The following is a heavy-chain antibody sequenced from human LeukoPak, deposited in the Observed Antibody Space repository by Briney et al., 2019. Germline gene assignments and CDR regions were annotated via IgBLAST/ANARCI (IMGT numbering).Heavy chain of an antibody. CDR3: ARGGDCSSITCPFGF. V-gene: IGHV3-30-3*01. CDR2: ISDLGITD. CDR1: GFPFNTYT. Sequence: PGGSLRLSCAASGFPFNTYTMPWVRQTPDKGLEWVAAISDLGITDYYSDSAKGRFTISRDNSKNTLYLQMNSLGVGDTAIYYCARGGDCSSITCPFGFWGQGTLVTVSS. J-gene: IGHJ4*02. D-gene: IGHD2-2*01.